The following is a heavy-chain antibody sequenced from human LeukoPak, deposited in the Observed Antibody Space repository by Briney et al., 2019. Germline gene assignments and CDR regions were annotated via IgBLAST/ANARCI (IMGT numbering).Heavy chain of an antibody. CDR2: ISSSSSTI. V-gene: IGHV3-48*04. CDR3: ARGYYDFWSGYYSDY. D-gene: IGHD3-3*01. CDR1: GFTFSSYS. J-gene: IGHJ4*02. Sequence: GGSLRLSCAASGFTFSSYSMNWVRQAPGKGLEWVSYISSSSSTIYYADSVKGRFTISRDNAKNSLYLQMNSLRAEDTAVYYCARGYYDFWSGYYSDYWGQGTLVTVSS.